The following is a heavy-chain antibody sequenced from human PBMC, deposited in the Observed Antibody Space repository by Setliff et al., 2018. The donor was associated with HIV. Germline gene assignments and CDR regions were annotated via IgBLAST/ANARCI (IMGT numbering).Heavy chain of an antibody. CDR2: INTNTGNP. V-gene: IGHV7-4-1*02. J-gene: IGHJ5*02. CDR3: ARALYGDYGGDLNWLDP. D-gene: IGHD4-17*01. Sequence: ASVKVSCKASGYTFTSYAMNWVRQAPGQGLEWMGWINTNTGNPTYAQGFTGRFVFSLDTSVSTAYLQISSLKAEDTAVYYCARALYGDYGGDLNWLDPWGQGTLVTVSS. CDR1: GYTFTSYA.